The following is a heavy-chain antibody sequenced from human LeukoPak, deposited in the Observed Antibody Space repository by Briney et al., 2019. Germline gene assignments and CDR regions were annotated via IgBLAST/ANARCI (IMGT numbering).Heavy chain of an antibody. V-gene: IGHV3-23*01. CDR2: ISGSGGNT. Sequence: GGSLRLSCAASGFTFSSYSMNWVRQAPGKGLEWVSAISGSGGNTYYADSVKGRFTISRDNSKNTLYLQMNSLRAEDTAVYYCAKDLMNYDFWSGYQGYWGQGTLATVSS. J-gene: IGHJ4*02. CDR3: AKDLMNYDFWSGYQGY. CDR1: GFTFSSYS. D-gene: IGHD3-3*01.